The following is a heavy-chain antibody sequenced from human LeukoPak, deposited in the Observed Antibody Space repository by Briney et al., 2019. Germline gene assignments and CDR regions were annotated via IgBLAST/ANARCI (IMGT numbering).Heavy chain of an antibody. J-gene: IGHJ4*02. Sequence: GGSLRLSCAASGFTFSTYSMNWVRQAPGKGLDWVSSIISGGSYIYYAESVKGRFTISRDNARNSLYLQMNSMRAEDTAMYYCARDFISLLVPAAIQLFEDYWGQGTLVTVSS. CDR2: IISGGSYI. V-gene: IGHV3-21*01. CDR1: GFTFSTYS. CDR3: ARDFISLLVPAAIQLFEDY. D-gene: IGHD2-2*02.